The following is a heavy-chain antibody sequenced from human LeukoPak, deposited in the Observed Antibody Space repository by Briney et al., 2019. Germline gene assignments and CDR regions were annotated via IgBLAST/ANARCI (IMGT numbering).Heavy chain of an antibody. V-gene: IGHV3-11*04. J-gene: IGHJ4*02. Sequence: GGSLRLSCAASGFTFSDYYMSWIRQAPGKGLEWVSYISSSGRPIYYADSVKGRFTISRDNAKNSLYLQMNSLRAEDTAVYYCAKDMDSSGYYFDYWGQGTLVTVSS. CDR1: GFTFSDYY. D-gene: IGHD3-22*01. CDR2: ISSSGRPI. CDR3: AKDMDSSGYYFDY.